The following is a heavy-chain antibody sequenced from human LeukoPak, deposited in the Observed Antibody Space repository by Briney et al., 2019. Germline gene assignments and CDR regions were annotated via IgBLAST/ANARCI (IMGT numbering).Heavy chain of an antibody. CDR1: GFTFSSYA. CDR2: ISYDGSNK. CDR3: AGAGVEAYDFWSAMDV. D-gene: IGHD3-3*01. J-gene: IGHJ6*03. Sequence: PGGSLRLSCAASGFTFSSYAMHWVRQAPGKGLEWVAVISYDGSNKYYADSVEGRFTISRDNSKNTLYLQMNSLRAEDTAVYYCAGAGVEAYDFWSAMDVWGKGTTVTVSS. V-gene: IGHV3-30-3*01.